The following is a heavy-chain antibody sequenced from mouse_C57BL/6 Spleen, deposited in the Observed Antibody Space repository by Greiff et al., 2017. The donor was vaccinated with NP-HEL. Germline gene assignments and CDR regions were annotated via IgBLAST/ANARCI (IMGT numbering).Heavy chain of an antibody. CDR2: IHPNSGRT. D-gene: IGHD1-1*01. CDR1: GYTFTSYW. Sequence: QVQLQQPGAELVKPGASVKLSCKASGYTFTSYWMHWVKQRPGQGLEWIGMIHPNSGRTNYNEKFKSKATLTVDKSSSTAYMQLSSLTSEDSAVYYCARGTDGSSYNYWGQGTTLTVSS. CDR3: ARGTDGSSYNY. V-gene: IGHV1-64*01. J-gene: IGHJ2*01.